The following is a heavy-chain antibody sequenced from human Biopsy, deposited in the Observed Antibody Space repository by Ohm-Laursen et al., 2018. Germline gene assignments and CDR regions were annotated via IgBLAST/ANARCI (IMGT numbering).Heavy chain of an antibody. Sequence: ASVKASCKASAYSFADHRIHWVRQAPGHGLEWMGWIDPKSGGTNYAQKFQGRVTMTRDTSISTTYMELRRLTSDDTAVFYCARELGDFWGGRQFDFWGQGTLVTVSS. CDR3: ARELGDFWGGRQFDF. CDR1: AYSFADHR. CDR2: IDPKSGGT. D-gene: IGHD3-3*01. V-gene: IGHV1-2*02. J-gene: IGHJ5*01.